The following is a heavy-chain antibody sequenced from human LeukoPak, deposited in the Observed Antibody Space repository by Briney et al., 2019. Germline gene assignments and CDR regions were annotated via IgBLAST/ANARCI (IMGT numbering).Heavy chain of an antibody. CDR2: IKEDGSRD. J-gene: IGHJ5*01. D-gene: IGHD5-24*01. Sequence: SGGSLRLSCAASGFTFTTYWMSWVRQPPEKGLEWVANIKEDGSRDYYVDSVKGRFTISRDNAKNLLYLQMKSLRAEDTATYYCARDGGGYDSWGQGTLVTVSS. V-gene: IGHV3-7*01. CDR1: GFTFTTYW. CDR3: ARDGGGYDS.